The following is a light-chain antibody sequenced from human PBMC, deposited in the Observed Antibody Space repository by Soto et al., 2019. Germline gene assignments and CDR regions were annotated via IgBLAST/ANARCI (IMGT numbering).Light chain of an antibody. V-gene: IGKV1-5*03. Sequence: DIQMTQSPSTLSASVGDRVVITCRASQSISNWLAWYQQKPGRLPRLLIYQASTLESGVPSRFSGSRSGTEFTLTISSLQPDDFATYYCQQYNTYLWTFGQGTKVEIK. J-gene: IGKJ1*01. CDR3: QQYNTYLWT. CDR2: QAS. CDR1: QSISNW.